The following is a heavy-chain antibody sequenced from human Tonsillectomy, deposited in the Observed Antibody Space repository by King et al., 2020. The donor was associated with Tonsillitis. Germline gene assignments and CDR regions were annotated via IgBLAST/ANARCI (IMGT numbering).Heavy chain of an antibody. V-gene: IGHV3-7*04. CDR3: ARDQGYSSFDF. D-gene: IGHD2-21*01. J-gene: IGHJ4*02. Sequence: VQLVESGGGLVQPGGNLRLSCVASGFTYSASWMPWVRQAPGKGREVGATKKPEGMENWYVDSGKGRFTNSRDNAKNSLYLQMNSLRAEDTAVYYCARDQGYSSFDFWGQGTLVTVSS. CDR2: KKPEGMEN. CDR1: GFTYSASW.